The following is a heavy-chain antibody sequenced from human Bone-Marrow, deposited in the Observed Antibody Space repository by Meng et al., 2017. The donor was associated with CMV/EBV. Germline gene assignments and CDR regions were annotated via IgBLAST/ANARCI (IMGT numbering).Heavy chain of an antibody. CDR2: INPSAGST. J-gene: IGHJ3*02. CDR3: ARPRYCSGTSCEDTFDI. CDR1: GYIFTTYY. V-gene: IGHV1-46*01. D-gene: IGHD2-2*01. Sequence: ASVKVSCKASGYIFTTYYMHWVRQAPGQGLEWMGIINPSAGSTRYAPNFQGRVSMTSDTSTSTAYLELSSLISEDTAVYYYARPRYCSGTSCEDTFDIWGQGTMVTVSS.